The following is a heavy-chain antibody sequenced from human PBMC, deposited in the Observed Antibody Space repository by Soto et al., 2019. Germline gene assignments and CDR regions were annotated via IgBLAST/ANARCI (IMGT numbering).Heavy chain of an antibody. CDR3: ARDRKPTAPNPFDP. CDR1: GFTFSSYG. CDR2: IWYDGSNK. J-gene: IGHJ5*02. Sequence: QVQLVESGGGVVQPGRSLRLSCAASGFTFSSYGMHWVRQAPGKGLEWVAVIWYDGSNKYYADSVKGRFTISRDNSKNTLYLQMNSLRAEDTAVYYCARDRKPTAPNPFDPWGQGTLVTVSS. V-gene: IGHV3-33*01.